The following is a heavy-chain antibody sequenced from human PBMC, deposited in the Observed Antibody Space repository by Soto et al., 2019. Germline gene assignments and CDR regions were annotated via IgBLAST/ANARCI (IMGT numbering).Heavy chain of an antibody. CDR2: INPNSGGT. D-gene: IGHD6-19*01. CDR1: GYTFTGYY. V-gene: IGHV1-2*02. CDR3: ARVSGYSSGWYYYGMDV. J-gene: IGHJ6*02. Sequence: ASVKVSCKASGYTFTGYYMHWVRQAPGQGLEWMGWINPNSGGTNYAQKFQGRVTMTRDTSISTAYMELSRLRSDDTAVYYCARVSGYSSGWYYYGMDVWGQGTTVTVSS.